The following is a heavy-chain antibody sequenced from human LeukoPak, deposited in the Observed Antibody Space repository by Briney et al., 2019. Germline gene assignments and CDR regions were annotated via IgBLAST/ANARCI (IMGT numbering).Heavy chain of an antibody. J-gene: IGHJ6*03. CDR2: INHSGST. V-gene: IGHV4-34*01. CDR1: GGSFSGYY. CDR3: ARQAITMVRGVLNYYYYYYMDV. D-gene: IGHD3-10*01. Sequence: SETLSLTCAVYGGSFSGYYWSWIRQPPGKGLEWIGEINHSGSTNYNPSLKSRVTISVDTSKNQFSLKLSSVTAADTAVYYCARQAITMVRGVLNYYYYYYMDVWGKGTTVTISS.